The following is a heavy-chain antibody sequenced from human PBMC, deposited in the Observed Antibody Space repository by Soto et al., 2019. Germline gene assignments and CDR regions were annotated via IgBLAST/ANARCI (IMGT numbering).Heavy chain of an antibody. CDR3: APSWDFWSGTYSFDY. D-gene: IGHD3-3*01. CDR1: GFTFSSFA. V-gene: IGHV3-23*01. Sequence: GGSLRLSCAASGFTFSSFAMNWVRQAPGKGLEWVSAISGNGGSAHYADSVKGRYTISRDNSKNTLYLQMNSLRAEDTAVYYCAPSWDFWSGTYSFDYWGQGTLVTVSS. J-gene: IGHJ4*02. CDR2: ISGNGGSA.